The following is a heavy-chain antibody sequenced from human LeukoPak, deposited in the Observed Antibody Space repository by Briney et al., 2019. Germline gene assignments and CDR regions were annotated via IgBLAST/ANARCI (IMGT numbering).Heavy chain of an antibody. CDR3: ASSVRGGYYYYYMDV. CDR2: INPNSGGT. Sequence: ASVKVSCKASGYTFTGYYMHWVRQAPGQGLEWMGWINPNSGGTNYAQKFQGRVTMTRDTSISTAYMELSRLRSDDTAVYYCASSVRGGYYYYYMDVWGKGTTVTVSS. CDR1: GYTFTGYY. D-gene: IGHD3-10*02. J-gene: IGHJ6*03. V-gene: IGHV1-2*02.